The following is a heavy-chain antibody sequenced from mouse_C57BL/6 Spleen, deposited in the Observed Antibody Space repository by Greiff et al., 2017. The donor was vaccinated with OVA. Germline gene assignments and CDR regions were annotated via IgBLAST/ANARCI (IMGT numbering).Heavy chain of an antibody. Sequence: EVHLVESGGGLVQPGGSLKLSCAASGFTFSDYGMAWVRQAPRKGPEWVAFISNLAYSIYYADTVTGRFTISRENAKNTLYLEMSSLRSEDTAMYYCARRLGSSPYYYAMDYWGQGTSVTVSS. CDR3: ARRLGSSPYYYAMDY. V-gene: IGHV5-15*04. D-gene: IGHD1-1*01. J-gene: IGHJ4*01. CDR2: ISNLAYSI. CDR1: GFTFSDYG.